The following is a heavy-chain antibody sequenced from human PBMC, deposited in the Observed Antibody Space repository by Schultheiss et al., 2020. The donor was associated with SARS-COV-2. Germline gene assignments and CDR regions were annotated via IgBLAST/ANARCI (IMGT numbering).Heavy chain of an antibody. CDR3: AREYCSSTSCYPDY. CDR1: GFTFSSYA. V-gene: IGHV3-30*15. D-gene: IGHD2-2*01. J-gene: IGHJ4*02. Sequence: GGSLRLSCAASGFTFSSYAMHWVRQAPGKGLEWVAVISYDGSNKYYADSVKGRFTISRDNSKNTLYLQMGSLRAEDMAVYYCAREYCSSTSCYPDYWGQGTLVTVSS. CDR2: ISYDGSNK.